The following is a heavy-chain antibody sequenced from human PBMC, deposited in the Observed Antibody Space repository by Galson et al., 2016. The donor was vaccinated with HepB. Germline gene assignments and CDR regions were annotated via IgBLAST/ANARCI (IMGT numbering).Heavy chain of an antibody. CDR2: ISWNSGTI. CDR3: TKDVSGATGSTSWFDS. D-gene: IGHD1-1*01. J-gene: IGHJ5*01. CDR1: GFTFDDYA. V-gene: IGHV3-9*01. Sequence: SLRLSCAASGFTFDDYAMHWVRQAPGKGLEWVSGISWNSGTIFYADSVSGRFTISRDNAKNSLFLQMKSLRPVYTALYYCTKDVSGATGSTSWFDSWGQGILVTVSS.